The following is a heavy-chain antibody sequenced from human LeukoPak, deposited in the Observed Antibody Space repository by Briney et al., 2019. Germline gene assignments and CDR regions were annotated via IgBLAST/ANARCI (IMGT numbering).Heavy chain of an antibody. J-gene: IGHJ4*02. Sequence: ASVKVSCKASGYTFTDYYMHWVRQAPGQGLEWMGWINPNSGGTNYAQKFHGRVTMTRDTSISTAYMELSRLRSDDTAVYYCARGEITSGGVIVVFDYWGQGTLVTVSS. D-gene: IGHD3-16*02. CDR1: GYTFTDYY. V-gene: IGHV1-2*02. CDR2: INPNSGGT. CDR3: ARGEITSGGVIVVFDY.